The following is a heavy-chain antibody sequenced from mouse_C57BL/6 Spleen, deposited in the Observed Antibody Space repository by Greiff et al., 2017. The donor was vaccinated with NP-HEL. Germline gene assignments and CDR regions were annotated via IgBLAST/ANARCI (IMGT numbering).Heavy chain of an antibody. J-gene: IGHJ1*03. CDR3: AREGLGRYFDV. D-gene: IGHD3-3*01. CDR2: IDPNSGGT. V-gene: IGHV1-72*01. Sequence: QQPGRGLEWIGRIDPNSGGTKYNEKFKSKATLTVDKPSSTAYMQLSSLTSEDSAVYYCAREGLGRYFDVWGTGTTVTVSS.